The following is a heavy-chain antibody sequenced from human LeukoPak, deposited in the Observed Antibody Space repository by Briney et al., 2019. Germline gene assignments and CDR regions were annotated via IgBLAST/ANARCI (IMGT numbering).Heavy chain of an antibody. V-gene: IGHV1-18*01. D-gene: IGHD1-26*01. CDR1: GYTFTSYG. CDR3: ASSRLPRGGSAHLPRTPTPGDAFDI. J-gene: IGHJ3*02. CDR2: ISAYNGNT. Sequence: ASVKVSCKASGYTFTSYGISWVRQAPGQGLEWMGWISAYNGNTNYAQKLQGRVTMTTDTSTSTAYMELRSLRSDDTAVYYCASSRLPRGGSAHLPRTPTPGDAFDIWGQGTMVTVSS.